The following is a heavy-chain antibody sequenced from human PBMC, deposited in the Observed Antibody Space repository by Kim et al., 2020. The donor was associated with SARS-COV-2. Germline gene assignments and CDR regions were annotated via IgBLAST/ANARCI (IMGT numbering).Heavy chain of an antibody. J-gene: IGHJ4*02. D-gene: IGHD1-20*01. CDR3: TTDTYNPSPLYY. CDR1: GFSFSNAW. Sequence: GGSLRLSCAASGFSFSNAWMNWVRQAPGKGLEWLSRIRRRTDGGTSDDAAPVRYRISISNDDTENTLYLHMNSLKTEDTDVYYCTTDTYNPSPLYYWGQGTLVTVSS. CDR2: IRRRTDGGTS. V-gene: IGHV3-15*01.